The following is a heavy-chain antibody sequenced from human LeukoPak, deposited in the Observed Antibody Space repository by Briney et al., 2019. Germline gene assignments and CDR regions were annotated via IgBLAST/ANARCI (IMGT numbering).Heavy chain of an antibody. CDR3: ARDSSSSSGGHFDY. CDR1: GFTFSDYY. J-gene: IGHJ4*02. V-gene: IGHV3-11*06. D-gene: IGHD6-6*01. CDR2: ISSSSSYT. Sequence: GGSLRLSCAASGFTFSDYYMSWIRQAPGKGLEWDSYISSSSSYTNYADSVKGRFTISRDNAKNSLYLQMNSLRAEDTAVYYCARDSSSSSGGHFDYWGQGTLVTVSS.